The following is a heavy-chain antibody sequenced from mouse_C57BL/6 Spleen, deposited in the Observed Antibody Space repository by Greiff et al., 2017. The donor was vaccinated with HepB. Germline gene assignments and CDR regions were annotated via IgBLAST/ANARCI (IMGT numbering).Heavy chain of an antibody. J-gene: IGHJ2*01. CDR1: GFTFSSYA. CDR2: ISDGGSYT. V-gene: IGHV5-4*03. Sequence: EVKLVESGGGLVKPGGSLKLSCAASGFTFSSYAMSWVRQTPEKRLEWVATISDGGSYTYYPDNVKGRFTISRDNAKNNLYLQMSHLKAEDTAMYYCARAGDGYYYFDYWGQGTTLTVSS. CDR3: ARAGDGYYYFDY. D-gene: IGHD2-3*01.